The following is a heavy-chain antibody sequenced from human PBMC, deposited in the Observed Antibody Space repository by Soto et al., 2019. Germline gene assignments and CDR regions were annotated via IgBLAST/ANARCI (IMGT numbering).Heavy chain of an antibody. CDR1: GFNFSSYA. CDR2: ISGSGGST. Sequence: GGSLRLSCAASGFNFSSYAMIWLRQAPGKGLEWVSAISGSGGSTYYADSVKGRFTISRDNSKNTLYLQMNSLRAEDTAVYYCAKVAARPRVYYYYGMDVWGQGTTVTVSS. V-gene: IGHV3-23*01. D-gene: IGHD6-6*01. CDR3: AKVAARPRVYYYYGMDV. J-gene: IGHJ6*02.